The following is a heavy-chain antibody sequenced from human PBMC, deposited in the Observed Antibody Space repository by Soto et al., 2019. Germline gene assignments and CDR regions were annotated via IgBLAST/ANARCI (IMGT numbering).Heavy chain of an antibody. V-gene: IGHV3-23*01. Sequence: PGGSLRLSCTTSGFTFDNFAMSWVRQAPGRGLEWVSAISGGGGGKYYADSVKGRLIIARDNSKNTVYLEVNGLRTEDTAVYYCAKDVHYDSSGGLDYWGQGTLVTVSS. J-gene: IGHJ4*02. CDR2: ISGGGGGK. D-gene: IGHD3-22*01. CDR1: GFTFDNFA. CDR3: AKDVHYDSSGGLDY.